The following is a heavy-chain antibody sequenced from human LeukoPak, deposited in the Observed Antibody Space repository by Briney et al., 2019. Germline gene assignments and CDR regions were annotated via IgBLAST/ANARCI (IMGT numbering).Heavy chain of an antibody. CDR3: AKDGLIVGATLLDY. CDR2: ISGSGGVT. CDR1: GFTFSSYA. D-gene: IGHD1-26*01. Sequence: GGSLRLSCAASGFTFSSYAMSWVRQAPGKGLEWVSAISGSGGVTYYADSVKGRFTISRDNSKNTLFLQMSSLRAEDTAVYYCAKDGLIVGATLLDYWGQGALVTVSS. V-gene: IGHV3-23*01. J-gene: IGHJ4*02.